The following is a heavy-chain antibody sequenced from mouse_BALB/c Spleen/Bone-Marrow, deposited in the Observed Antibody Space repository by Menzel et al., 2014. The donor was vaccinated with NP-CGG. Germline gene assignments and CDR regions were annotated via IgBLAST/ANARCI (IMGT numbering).Heavy chain of an antibody. CDR3: TRGGLRHYAMDY. Sequence: VKLVESGAELVRPGASVKLSCKALGYTFTDYEMHWVKQTPEHGLEWIGAIRPGSGGTAYNQKFKGKATLTADKSSSTAYMELSSLASEDSAVYYCTRGGLRHYAMDYWGQGTSVTVSS. CDR1: GYTFTDYE. CDR2: IRPGSGGT. D-gene: IGHD2-4*01. V-gene: IGHV1-15*01. J-gene: IGHJ4*01.